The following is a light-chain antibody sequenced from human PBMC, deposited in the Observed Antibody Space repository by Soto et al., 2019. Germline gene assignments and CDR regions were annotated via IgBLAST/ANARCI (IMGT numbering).Light chain of an antibody. J-gene: IGLJ1*01. CDR1: SSDVGGYNY. CDR3: SSYAGSSNV. CDR2: EVN. Sequence: QSALTQPPSASGSPGQSVAISCTGTSSDVGGYNYVSCYQQHPGKAPKLVIYEVNKRPSGVPDRFSGSKSGNTASLTVSGLQAEDEADYYCSSYAGSSNVFGTGTKLTVL. V-gene: IGLV2-8*01.